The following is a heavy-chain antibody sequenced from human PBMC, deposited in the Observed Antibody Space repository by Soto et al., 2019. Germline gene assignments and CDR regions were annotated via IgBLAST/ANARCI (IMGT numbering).Heavy chain of an antibody. CDR3: ARDRQSEIVAMLASNGMDV. J-gene: IGHJ6*02. Sequence: SETLSLTCTVSGGSLGSYYWSWIRQPPGKGLEWIGYVFYTGRANYNASLKSRVSISLDTSNYQFSLKLSSVTAADTAVYYCARDRQSEIVAMLASNGMDVWGQGTTVTVSS. CDR2: VFYTGRA. V-gene: IGHV4-59*01. D-gene: IGHD5-12*01. CDR1: GGSLGSYY.